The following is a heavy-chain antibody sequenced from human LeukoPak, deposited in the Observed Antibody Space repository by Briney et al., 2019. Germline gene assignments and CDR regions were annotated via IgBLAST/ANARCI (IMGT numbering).Heavy chain of an antibody. CDR1: GFTFSSYG. V-gene: IGHV3-30*02. CDR2: IRYDGSNK. D-gene: IGHD6-13*01. J-gene: IGHJ4*02. Sequence: PGGSLRLSCAASGFTFSSYGMHWVRQAPGKGLEWVAFIRYDGSNKYYADSVKGRFTISRDNSKNTLYLQMNSLRAEDTAVYYCARGGDSSSWYHFDYWGQGTLVTVSS. CDR3: ARGGDSSSWYHFDY.